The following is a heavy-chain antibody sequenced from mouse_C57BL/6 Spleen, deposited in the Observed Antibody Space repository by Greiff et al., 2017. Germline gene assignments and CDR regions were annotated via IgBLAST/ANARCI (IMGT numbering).Heavy chain of an antibody. J-gene: IGHJ2*01. D-gene: IGHD1-1*01. CDR3: TRYSLYSSFDY. Sequence: VQLQESGAELVRPGASVTLSCMASGYTFTDYEMHWVKQTPVHGLEWIGAIDPETGGTAYNQKFKGKAILTADKSSSTAYMKLRSLTSEDSAVYYCTRYSLYSSFDYWGQGTTLTVSS. CDR2: IDPETGGT. CDR1: GYTFTDYE. V-gene: IGHV1-15*01.